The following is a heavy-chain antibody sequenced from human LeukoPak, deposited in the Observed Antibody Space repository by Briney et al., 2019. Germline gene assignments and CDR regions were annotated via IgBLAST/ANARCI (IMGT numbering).Heavy chain of an antibody. Sequence: SETLSLTCTVSGGSISSSSYYWSWIRQPPGKGLEWIGYIYYSGSTNYNPSLKSRVTISVDTSKNQFSLKLSSVTAADTAVYYCARDPWSSGWSYYFDYWGQGTLVTVSS. CDR2: IYYSGST. D-gene: IGHD6-19*01. V-gene: IGHV4-61*01. CDR3: ARDPWSSGWSYYFDY. J-gene: IGHJ4*02. CDR1: GGSISSSSYY.